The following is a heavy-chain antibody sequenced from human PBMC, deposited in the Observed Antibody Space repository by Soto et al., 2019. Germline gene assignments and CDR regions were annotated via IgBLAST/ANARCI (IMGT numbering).Heavy chain of an antibody. D-gene: IGHD5-18*01. J-gene: IGHJ2*01. CDR1: GFTFSSYW. CDR2: IKQDGSEK. Sequence: PGGSLRLSCAASGFTFSSYWMSWVRQAPGKGLEWVANIKQDGSEKYYVDSVKGRFTISRDNAKNSLYLQMNSLRAEDTAVYYCARGWIQLWGNWYFDLWGRGTLVTVSS. CDR3: ARGWIQLWGNWYFDL. V-gene: IGHV3-7*03.